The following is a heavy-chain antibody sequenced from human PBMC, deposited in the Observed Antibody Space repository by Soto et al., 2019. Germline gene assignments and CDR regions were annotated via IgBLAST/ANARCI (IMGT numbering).Heavy chain of an antibody. D-gene: IGHD6-25*01. CDR3: ARGHKGLSRLRRGASDY. V-gene: IGHV4-34*01. Sequence: SETLSLTCAVYGGSFSGYYWSWIRQPPGKGLEWIGEINHSGSTNYNPSLKSRVTISVDTSKNQFSLKLSSVTAADTAVYYCARGHKGLSRLRRGASDYWGQGTLVTVSS. CDR2: INHSGST. CDR1: GGSFSGYY. J-gene: IGHJ4*02.